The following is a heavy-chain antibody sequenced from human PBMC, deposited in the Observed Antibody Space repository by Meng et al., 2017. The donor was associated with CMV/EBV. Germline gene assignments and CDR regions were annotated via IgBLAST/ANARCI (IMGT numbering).Heavy chain of an antibody. Sequence: GESLKISCAASGFTLSNYWMSWVRQAPGKGLEWVANIREDAGDIYYVGSVKGRFTISRDNAKNLVYLEMNSLRAEDTAVYYCARDLVGTKATFDYWGQETLVTVSS. CDR3: ARDLVGTKATFDY. CDR1: GFTLSNYW. CDR2: IREDAGDI. D-gene: IGHD1-26*01. V-gene: IGHV3-7*01. J-gene: IGHJ4*02.